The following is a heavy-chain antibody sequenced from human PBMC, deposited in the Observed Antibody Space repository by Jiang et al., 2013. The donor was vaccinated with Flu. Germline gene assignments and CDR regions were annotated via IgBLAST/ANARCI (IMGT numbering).Heavy chain of an antibody. J-gene: IGHJ4*02. CDR1: GGSISSYY. V-gene: IGHV4-59*01. CDR3: ARDGGYGLDY. Sequence: LLKPSETLSLTCTVSGGSISSYYWSWIRQPPGKGLEWIGYTYYSGSTNYNPSLKSGVTISVDTSKNQFSLKLTSVTAADTAVYYCARDGGYGLDYWGPGNPGHRLL. D-gene: IGHD5-18*01. CDR2: TYYSGST.